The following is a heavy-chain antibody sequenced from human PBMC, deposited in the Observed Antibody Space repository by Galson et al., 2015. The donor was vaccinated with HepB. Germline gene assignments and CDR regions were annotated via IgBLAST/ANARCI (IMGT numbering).Heavy chain of an antibody. D-gene: IGHD4-17*01. CDR3: AGDFGDYKFDY. Sequence: SETLSLTCTVSGGSITSHYWSWIRQPPGKGLEWIGFVYYSGIANYNPSLKSRVTMSVDTSKKEFSLRLSSVTAADTAVYYCAGDFGDYKFDYWGQGTLVTVSS. V-gene: IGHV4-59*11. CDR2: VYYSGIA. CDR1: GGSITSHY. J-gene: IGHJ4*02.